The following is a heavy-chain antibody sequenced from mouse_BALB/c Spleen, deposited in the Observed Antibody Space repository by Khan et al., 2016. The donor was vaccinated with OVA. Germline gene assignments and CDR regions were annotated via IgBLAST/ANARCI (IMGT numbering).Heavy chain of an antibody. J-gene: IGHJ3*01. D-gene: IGHD2-1*01. V-gene: IGHV1-77*01. CDR3: ARSPYGNSFAY. CDR2: IYPGSGST. Sequence: QVQLQQSGPELVKPGASVKMSCKASGYTFTDYIMSWVKQRTGQGLEWIGEIYPGSGSTYYNEKFKGKATLTADTSSNTAYMHLSSLTSEDSAVYFCARSPYGNSFAYWDQGTLVTVSA. CDR1: GYTFTDYI.